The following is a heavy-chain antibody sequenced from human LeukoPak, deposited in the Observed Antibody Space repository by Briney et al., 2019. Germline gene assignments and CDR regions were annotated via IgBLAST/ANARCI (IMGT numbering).Heavy chain of an antibody. CDR1: GGSISSGPYY. V-gene: IGHV4-61*02. CDR2: ISTRGRT. J-gene: IGHJ3*02. D-gene: IGHD6-13*01. Sequence: SSETLSLTCTVSGGSISSGPYYWNWIRQPAGKGLEWIGRISTRGRTLYNPSLKSRLTLSIDTSNNQFSLSLISVTAADTAMYFCARDLLRGVTGSWFEAFDIWGQGTMVTVSS. CDR3: ARDLLRGVTGSWFEAFDI.